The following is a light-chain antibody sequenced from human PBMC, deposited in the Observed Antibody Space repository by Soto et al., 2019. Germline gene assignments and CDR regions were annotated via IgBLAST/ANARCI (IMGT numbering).Light chain of an antibody. J-gene: IGKJ2*01. V-gene: IGKV3-20*01. Sequence: EIVLTQSPGTLSLSPGERATLSCRASQSVSSSYLAWYQQKPGQAPRLLIYGASSRATGIPDMFSGSWSGTDFPLTISRLEPEDFAVYYCQQYRNSLYTFGQGTKLEIK. CDR3: QQYRNSLYT. CDR1: QSVSSSY. CDR2: GAS.